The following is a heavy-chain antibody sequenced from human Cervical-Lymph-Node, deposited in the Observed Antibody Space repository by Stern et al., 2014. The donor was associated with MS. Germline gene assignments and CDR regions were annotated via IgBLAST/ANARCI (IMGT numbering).Heavy chain of an antibody. J-gene: IGHJ3*02. CDR2: ISISSSYI. CDR1: GFTFSSYS. Sequence: EVQLVESGGGLVKPGGSLRLSCAASGFTFSSYSMNWVRQAPGKGLEWVSSISISSSYIYYADSVKGRFTISRDNAKNSLYLQMNSLRAEDTAVYYCARDQGGKYYDSSGYYSDAFDIWGQGTMVTVSS. CDR3: ARDQGGKYYDSSGYYSDAFDI. V-gene: IGHV3-21*01. D-gene: IGHD3-22*01.